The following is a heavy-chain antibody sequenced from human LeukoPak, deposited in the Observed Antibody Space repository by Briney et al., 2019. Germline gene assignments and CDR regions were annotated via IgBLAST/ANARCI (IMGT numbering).Heavy chain of an antibody. D-gene: IGHD6-25*01. Sequence: GGSLRLSCAASGFTFSNYGVHWVRQAPGKGMERVAVIWYDESNKYYADSVKGRFTISRDNSKNTLYLQMNSLRAEDTAVYYCARDSSSGVRYFDYWGQGTLVTVSS. CDR3: ARDSSSGVRYFDY. CDR1: GFTFSNYG. V-gene: IGHV3-33*01. CDR2: IWYDESNK. J-gene: IGHJ4*02.